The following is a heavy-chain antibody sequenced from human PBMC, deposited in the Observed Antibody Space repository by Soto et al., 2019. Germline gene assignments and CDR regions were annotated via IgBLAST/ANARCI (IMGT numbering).Heavy chain of an antibody. CDR3: AREGYGGRNYGMDV. V-gene: IGHV3-73*01. J-gene: IGHJ6*02. D-gene: IGHD5-18*01. CDR1: GFTFSASA. Sequence: GGSLRLSCAASGFTFSASAFHWVRQASGKGLEWVGRIRSKSNSYAPVSAASVKGRFTISRDDSKNTVYLQMNSLKTEDTAVYYCAREGYGGRNYGMDVWGQGTTVTVSS. CDR2: IRSKSNSYAP.